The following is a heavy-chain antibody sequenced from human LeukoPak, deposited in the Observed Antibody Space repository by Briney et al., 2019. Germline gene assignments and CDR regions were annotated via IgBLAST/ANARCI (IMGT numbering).Heavy chain of an antibody. CDR2: ISSSSSYI. J-gene: IGHJ4*02. V-gene: IGHV3-21*01. Sequence: PGGSLRLSCAASGFTFSSYSMNWVRQAPGKGLEWVSSISSSSSYIYYADSVKGRFTISRDNAKNSLYLQMNSLRAEDTAVYYCARVREQLLYEGFDYWGQGTLVTVSS. CDR3: ARVREQLLYEGFDY. D-gene: IGHD2-2*02. CDR1: GFTFSSYS.